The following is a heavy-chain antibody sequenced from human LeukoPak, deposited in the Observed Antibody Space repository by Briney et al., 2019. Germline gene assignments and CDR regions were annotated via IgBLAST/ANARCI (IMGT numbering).Heavy chain of an antibody. J-gene: IGHJ4*02. Sequence: SETLSLTCTVSGGSISSSSYYWGWIRQPPGKGLEWIGSIYYSGSTYYNPSLKSRVTISVDTSKNQFSLKLSSVTAADTAVYYCARDPKAVRAFDYWGQGTLVTVSS. CDR3: ARDPKAVRAFDY. V-gene: IGHV4-39*07. CDR1: GGSISSSSYY. CDR2: IYYSGST.